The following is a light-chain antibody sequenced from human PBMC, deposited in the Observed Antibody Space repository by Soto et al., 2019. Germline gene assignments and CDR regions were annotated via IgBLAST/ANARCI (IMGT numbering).Light chain of an antibody. CDR2: QSS. Sequence: DIQMTQSPSTLSASVGDRVTLTCRASQSVDSWLAWYQQKPGKAPKLLIYQSSILESGVPSRFSGSGSRTEFTLTISGLRPDDFATYYCQQYNHYPWTFGQGTKVDLK. J-gene: IGKJ1*01. V-gene: IGKV1-5*03. CDR3: QQYNHYPWT. CDR1: QSVDSW.